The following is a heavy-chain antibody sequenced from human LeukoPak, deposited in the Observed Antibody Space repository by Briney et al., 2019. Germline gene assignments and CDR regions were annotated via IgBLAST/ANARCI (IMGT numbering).Heavy chain of an antibody. CDR2: IYYSGST. CDR3: AREGEYGSGYSYYYYMDV. J-gene: IGHJ6*03. Sequence: SETLSLTCTVSGGSISSYYWSWIRQPPGKGLEWIGYIYYSGSTNYNPSLKSRVTISVDTSKNQFSLKLSSVTAADTAVYYCAREGEYGSGYSYYYYMDVWGKGTTVTISS. CDR1: GGSISSYY. V-gene: IGHV4-59*01. D-gene: IGHD3-10*01.